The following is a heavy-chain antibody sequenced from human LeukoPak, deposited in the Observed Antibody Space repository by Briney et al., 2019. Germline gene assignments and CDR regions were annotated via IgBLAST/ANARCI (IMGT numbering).Heavy chain of an antibody. CDR3: AFTVTTWSQKYYYYYYGMDV. V-gene: IGHV1-69*01. CDR1: GGTFSSYA. CDR2: IIPIFGTA. D-gene: IGHD4-17*01. J-gene: IGHJ6*02. Sequence: GSSVKVSCRASGGTFSSYAISWVRQAPGQGLEWMGGIIPIFGTANYAQKFQGRVTITADESTSTAYMELSSLRSEDTAVYYCAFTVTTWSQKYYYYYYGMDVWGQATTVTVSS.